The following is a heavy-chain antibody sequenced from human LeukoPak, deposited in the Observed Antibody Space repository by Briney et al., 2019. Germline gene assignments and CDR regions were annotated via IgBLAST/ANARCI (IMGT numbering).Heavy chain of an antibody. V-gene: IGHV3-15*01. J-gene: IGHJ4*02. CDR1: GLSVSDAW. CDR3: TGPPV. Sequence: PGGSLTLSCAASGLSVSDAWMSWVRQAPGKGLEWVGRIKSKTAGGTTDYVASVKGRFTISRDDSRNTLYLQMNSLKTEDTAVYYCTGPPVWGQGTLVTVYS. CDR2: IKSKTAGGTT.